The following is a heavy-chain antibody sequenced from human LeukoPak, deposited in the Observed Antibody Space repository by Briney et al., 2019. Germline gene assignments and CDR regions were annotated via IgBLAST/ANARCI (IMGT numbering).Heavy chain of an antibody. Sequence: SVKVSCKASGGTFSSYAISWVRQAPGQGLEWMGRIIPILGIANYAQKFQGRVTITADKSTSTAYMELSSLRSEDAAVYYCARDPRYRYRHWYFDLWGRGTLVTVSS. D-gene: IGHD1-1*01. CDR1: GGTFSSYA. V-gene: IGHV1-69*04. CDR2: IIPILGIA. J-gene: IGHJ2*01. CDR3: ARDPRYRYRHWYFDL.